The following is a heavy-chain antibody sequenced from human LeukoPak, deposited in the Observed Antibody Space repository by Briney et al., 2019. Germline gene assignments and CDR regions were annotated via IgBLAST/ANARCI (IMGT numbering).Heavy chain of an antibody. Sequence: ASVKVSCKASGYTFTSYGISWVRQAPGQGLEWMGIINPSVGTTNYAQKFQGRVTMTSDTSTSTIYMGLSSLRSEDTAVYYCARDYSGYDRFDYWGQGTLVTVSS. CDR2: INPSVGTT. J-gene: IGHJ4*02. CDR3: ARDYSGYDRFDY. D-gene: IGHD5-12*01. CDR1: GYTFTSYG. V-gene: IGHV1-46*01.